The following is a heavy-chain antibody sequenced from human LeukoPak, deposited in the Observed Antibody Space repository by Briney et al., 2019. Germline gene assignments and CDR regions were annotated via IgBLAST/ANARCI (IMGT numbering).Heavy chain of an antibody. J-gene: IGHJ5*02. Sequence: PGGSLRLSCVTASGFTLRGYWMNWVRQAPGKGLEWVGNIQPDGSEQYPVDSVKGRFTISRDNARKLLFLQMNSLRVEDTAVYYCARQSYAKFDPWGQGTLVTVSS. D-gene: IGHD3-16*01. CDR1: GFTLRGYW. CDR2: IQPDGSEQ. V-gene: IGHV3-7*01. CDR3: ARQSYAKFDP.